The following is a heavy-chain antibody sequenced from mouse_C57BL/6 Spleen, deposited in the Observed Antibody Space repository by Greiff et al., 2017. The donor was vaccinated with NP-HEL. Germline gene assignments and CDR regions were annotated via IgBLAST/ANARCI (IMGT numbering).Heavy chain of an antibody. J-gene: IGHJ2*01. V-gene: IGHV5-4*03. D-gene: IGHD1-3*01. CDR2: ISDGGSYT. CDR1: GFTFSSYA. CDR3: ARVATKDFDY. Sequence: EVKLVESGGGLVKPGGSLKLSCAASGFTFSSYAMSWVRQTPEKRLEWVATISDGGSYTYYPDNVKGRFTISRDNAKNNLYLQMSHLKSEDTAMYYCARVATKDFDYWGQGTTLTVSS.